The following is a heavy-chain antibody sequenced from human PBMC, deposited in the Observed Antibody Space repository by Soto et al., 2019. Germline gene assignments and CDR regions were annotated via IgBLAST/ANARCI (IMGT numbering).Heavy chain of an antibody. CDR3: ARGYNYYDSSGYYYYYGMDV. CDR2: MNPNSGNT. J-gene: IGHJ6*02. V-gene: IGHV1-8*01. CDR1: GYTFTSYD. Sequence: QVQLVQSGAEVKKPGASVKVSCKASGYTFTSYDINWVRQATGQGLEWMGRMNPNSGNTGYAQKFQGRVTMTRNTSISTAYMELSSLRSEDTAVYYCARGYNYYDSSGYYYYYGMDVWGHGTTVTVSS. D-gene: IGHD3-22*01.